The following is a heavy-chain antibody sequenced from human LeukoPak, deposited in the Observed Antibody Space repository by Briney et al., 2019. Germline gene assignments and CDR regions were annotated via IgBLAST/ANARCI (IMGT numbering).Heavy chain of an antibody. CDR2: INPNSGGT. J-gene: IGHJ3*02. D-gene: IGHD6-19*01. CDR1: GYTFTGYY. V-gene: IGHV1-2*02. Sequence: ASVKVSCKASGYTFTGYYMHWVRQAPGQGLEWMGWINPNSGGTNYAQKFQGRVTMTRDTSISTAYMELSRLRSDDTAVYYCARATLGLQWLARGAFDIWGQGTMVTVSS. CDR3: ARATLGLQWLARGAFDI.